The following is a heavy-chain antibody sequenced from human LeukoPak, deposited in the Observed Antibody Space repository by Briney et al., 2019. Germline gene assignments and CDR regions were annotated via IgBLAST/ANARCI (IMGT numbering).Heavy chain of an antibody. CDR1: GGSFSGYY. V-gene: IGHV4-34*01. CDR3: ARATVVMVDY. D-gene: IGHD4-23*01. CDR2: INHSGST. Sequence: EPSETLSLTCAVYGGSFSGYYWSWIRQPPGKGLEWIGEINHSGSTNYNPSLKSRVTISVDTSKNQFSLKLSSVTAADTAVYYCARATVVMVDYWGQGTLVTVSS. J-gene: IGHJ4*02.